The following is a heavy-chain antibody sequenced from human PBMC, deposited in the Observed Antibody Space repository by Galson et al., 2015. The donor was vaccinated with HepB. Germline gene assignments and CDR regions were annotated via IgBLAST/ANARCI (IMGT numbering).Heavy chain of an antibody. CDR2: INNDGSST. V-gene: IGHV3-74*01. D-gene: IGHD1-26*01. CDR1: GFTFSNYW. CDR3: ARDPFTNTGSHN. J-gene: IGHJ4*02. Sequence: SLRLSCAASGFTFSNYWMHWVRQAPGKGLVWVSHINNDGSSTSYVDSVKGRFTISRDNAKNTLYLQMNSLRAEDTAVYFCARDPFTNTGSHNWGQGTLVTVSS.